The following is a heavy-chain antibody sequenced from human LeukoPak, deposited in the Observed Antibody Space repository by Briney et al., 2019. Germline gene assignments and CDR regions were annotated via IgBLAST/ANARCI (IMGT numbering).Heavy chain of an antibody. D-gene: IGHD6-13*01. J-gene: IGHJ4*02. CDR3: ARDFRRYSSSPGRFSY. CDR2: IIPIFGTA. Sequence: EASVKVSCKASGGTFSSYAISWVRQAPGQGLEWMGGIIPIFGTASYAQKFQGRVTITADESTSTAYMELSSLRSEDTAVYYCARDFRRYSSSPGRFSYWGQGTLVTVSS. V-gene: IGHV1-69*01. CDR1: GGTFSSYA.